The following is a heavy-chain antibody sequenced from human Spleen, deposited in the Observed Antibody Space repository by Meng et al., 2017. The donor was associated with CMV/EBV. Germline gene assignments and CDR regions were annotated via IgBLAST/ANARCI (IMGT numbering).Heavy chain of an antibody. CDR3: AHKRWELVDY. V-gene: IGHV2-5*01. Sequence: TCTFSRFSLTTRGEGVAWIRQPPGKAPEWLALIFLNDRKRYSPSLRSRLTITKDTSKNHVVLTMTDMDPVDTATYYCAHKRWELVDYWGQGSLVTVSS. D-gene: IGHD1-26*01. CDR1: RFSLTTRGEG. CDR2: IFLNDRK. J-gene: IGHJ4*02.